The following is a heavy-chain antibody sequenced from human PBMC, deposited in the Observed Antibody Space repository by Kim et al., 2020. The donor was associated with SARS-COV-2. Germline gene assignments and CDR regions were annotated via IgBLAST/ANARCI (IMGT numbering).Heavy chain of an antibody. D-gene: IGHD3-22*01. CDR3: AKGTSSGYYSRTTTYYYYGMDV. V-gene: IGHV3-43D*03. Sequence: GGSLRLSCAASGFTFDDYAMHWVRQAPGKGLEWVSLISWDGGSTYYADSVKGRFTISRDNSKNSLYLQMNSLRAEDTALYYCAKGTSSGYYSRTTTYYYYGMDVWGQGTTVTVSS. J-gene: IGHJ6*02. CDR1: GFTFDDYA. CDR2: ISWDGGST.